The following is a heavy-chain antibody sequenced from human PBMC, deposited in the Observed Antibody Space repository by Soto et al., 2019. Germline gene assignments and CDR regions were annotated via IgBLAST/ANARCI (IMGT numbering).Heavy chain of an antibody. CDR2: IYYSGSS. J-gene: IGHJ4*02. CDR1: GDSISDYY. Sequence: SETLSLTCTVSGDSISDYYWSWIRQPPGKGLEWIGYIYYSGSSNSNPSLKSRANISVDTSKNQFCLRLTSVTAADTAMYYCARVFGAPDYWGQGTLVTVSS. D-gene: IGHD3-16*01. V-gene: IGHV4-59*01. CDR3: ARVFGAPDY.